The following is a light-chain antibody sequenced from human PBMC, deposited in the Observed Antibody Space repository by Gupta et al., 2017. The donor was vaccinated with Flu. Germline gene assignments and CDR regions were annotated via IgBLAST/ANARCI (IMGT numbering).Light chain of an antibody. CDR1: QSITSW. CDR3: QQYITYPWT. J-gene: IGKJ1*01. V-gene: IGKV1-5*03. Sequence: DIQMTQSPSTLSASVGARVTITCRASQSITSWLAWYQQKPGKAPKLLIYTASSLKFGVPSRFGGSGSGTEFTLTISSLQPDDVATYYCQQYITYPWTFGQGTKVEIK. CDR2: TAS.